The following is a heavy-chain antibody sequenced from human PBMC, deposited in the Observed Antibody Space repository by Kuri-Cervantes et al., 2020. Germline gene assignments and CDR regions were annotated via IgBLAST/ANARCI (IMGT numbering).Heavy chain of an antibody. Sequence: LSLTCAASGFTFSRYSMNWVRQAPGKGLEWVSSITSSNDKYYADSMKGRFTISRDNAKNSLYLQMNSLRADDTAVYYCVRDRPFLWIDAYYYYYGMDVWGQGTTVTVSS. V-gene: IGHV3-21*01. J-gene: IGHJ6*02. CDR1: GFTFSRYS. CDR3: VRDRPFLWIDAYYYYYGMDV. D-gene: IGHD2-2*03. CDR2: ITSSNDK.